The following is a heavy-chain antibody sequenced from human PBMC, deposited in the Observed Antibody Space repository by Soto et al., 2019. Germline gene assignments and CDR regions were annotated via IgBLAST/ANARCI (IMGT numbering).Heavy chain of an antibody. CDR3: TRDGRGLGRLSLFEY. CDR1: GFNVNSDY. D-gene: IGHD2-21*02. CDR2: IYSGETT. Sequence: XGSLRLSCAASGFNVNSDYMNWVRQTPGKGLEWVASIYSGETTYYADSVRGRFTISSDKSKNTLYFQLSSLRIEDTAVYYCTRDGRGLGRLSLFEYWGQGVLVTVSS. J-gene: IGHJ4*02. V-gene: IGHV3-53*01.